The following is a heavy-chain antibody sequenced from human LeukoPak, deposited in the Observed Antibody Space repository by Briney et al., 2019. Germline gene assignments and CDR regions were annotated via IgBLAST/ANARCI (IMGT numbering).Heavy chain of an antibody. V-gene: IGHV4-4*07. Sequence: SETLSLTCTVSGGSISSYYWSWIRQPAGKGLEWIGRIYTSGSTNYNPSLKSRVTMSVDTSKNQFSLKLSSVTAADTAVYYCARDLRAAAGARRHHAFDIWAKGQWSPSLQ. J-gene: IGHJ3*02. D-gene: IGHD6-13*01. CDR3: ARDLRAAAGARRHHAFDI. CDR1: GGSISSYY. CDR2: IYTSGST.